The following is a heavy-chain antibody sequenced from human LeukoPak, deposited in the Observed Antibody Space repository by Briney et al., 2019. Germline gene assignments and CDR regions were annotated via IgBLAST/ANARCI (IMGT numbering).Heavy chain of an antibody. CDR3: ARARGRSINDAFDI. CDR2: ISSSSSYI. D-gene: IGHD3-16*01. J-gene: IGHJ3*02. Sequence: GGSLRLSCAASGFSFSSYTMNWVRQAPGKGLEWVSCISSSSSYIDYADSVKGRFTISRDNAKNSLYLQMNSLRAEDTAVYYCARARGRSINDAFDIWGQGTMVTVSS. CDR1: GFSFSSYT. V-gene: IGHV3-21*01.